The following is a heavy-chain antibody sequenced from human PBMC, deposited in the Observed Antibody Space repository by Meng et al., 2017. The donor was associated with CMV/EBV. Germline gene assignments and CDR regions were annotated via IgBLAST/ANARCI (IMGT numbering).Heavy chain of an antibody. Sequence: GGSLRLSCAASGFTVSSNYMSWVRQAPGKGLEWVSVIYSGGSTYYADSVKGRFTISRDNSKITLYLQMNSLRAEDTAVYYCAREPGYCSSTSCYTSHYYYGMDVWGQGTTVTVSS. CDR1: GFTVSSNY. D-gene: IGHD2-2*02. J-gene: IGHJ6*02. V-gene: IGHV3-66*02. CDR3: AREPGYCSSTSCYTSHYYYGMDV. CDR2: IYSGGST.